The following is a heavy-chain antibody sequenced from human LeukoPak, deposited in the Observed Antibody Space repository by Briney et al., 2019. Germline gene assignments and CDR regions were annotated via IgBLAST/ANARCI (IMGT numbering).Heavy chain of an antibody. CDR1: GFTFSSNA. D-gene: IGHD2-15*01. J-gene: IGHJ4*02. CDR2: ISGSGAST. Sequence: GGSLRLSCAASGFTFSSNAMSWVRQAPGKGLEWVSTISGSGASTYYADSVKGRFTISRDNAKNTLYLQMNSLRAEDTAVYFCARDLGSGGSCYRNWGQGTLVTVSS. CDR3: ARDLGSGGSCYRN. V-gene: IGHV3-23*01.